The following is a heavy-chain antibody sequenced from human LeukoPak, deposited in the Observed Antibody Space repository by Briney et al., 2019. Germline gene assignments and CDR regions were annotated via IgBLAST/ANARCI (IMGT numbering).Heavy chain of an antibody. J-gene: IGHJ4*02. D-gene: IGHD6-19*01. Sequence: GGSLRLSCAASGFTFSSYAMSWVRQAPGKGLEWVSAISATNGITYYADSVKGRFTISRDNSMNMLYLQMKTLRAGDTAVYYCAKGYSSGWPNYYFDYWGQGTLVTVSS. CDR3: AKGYSSGWPNYYFDY. V-gene: IGHV3-23*01. CDR1: GFTFSSYA. CDR2: ISATNGIT.